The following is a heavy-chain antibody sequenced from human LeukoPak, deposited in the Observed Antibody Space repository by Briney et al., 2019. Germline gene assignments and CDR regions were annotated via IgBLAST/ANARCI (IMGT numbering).Heavy chain of an antibody. CDR2: ISSSGSTI. CDR3: ARDRYSSSPYYYYYYMDV. V-gene: IGHV3-48*03. Sequence: GGSLRLXCAASGFTFSSYEMNWVRQAPGKGLEWVSYISSSGSTIYYADSVKGRFTISRDNAKNSLYLQMNSLRAEGTAVYYCARDRYSSSPYYYYYYMDVWGKGTTVTVSS. CDR1: GFTFSSYE. J-gene: IGHJ6*03. D-gene: IGHD6-6*01.